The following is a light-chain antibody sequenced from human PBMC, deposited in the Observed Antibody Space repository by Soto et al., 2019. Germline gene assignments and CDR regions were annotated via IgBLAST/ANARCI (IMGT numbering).Light chain of an antibody. CDR3: RQYDSEST. J-gene: IGKJ1*01. Sequence: SPSTLSASIGDRVTITCRASQTISNWLAWYQQKPGKAPKVLIHDASRLESGVPSRFSGSGSGTEFTLTINNLQPDDFAIYYCRQYDSESTFGQGTKVDIK. V-gene: IGKV1-5*01. CDR1: QTISNW. CDR2: DAS.